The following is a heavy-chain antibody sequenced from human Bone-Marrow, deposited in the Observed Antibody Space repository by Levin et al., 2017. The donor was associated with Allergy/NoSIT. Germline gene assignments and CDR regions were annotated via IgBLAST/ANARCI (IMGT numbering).Heavy chain of an antibody. D-gene: IGHD3-10*01. V-gene: IGHV1-3*01. CDR3: AGDDGSGSHDRAFDF. J-gene: IGHJ4*02. Sequence: ASVKVSCKASGYTFTDYVIHWVRQAPGQSLEWMGWMNAANGNSKNPQKFQGRVTMTRDTSANTAYMELSSLTSEDTGLYFCAGDDGSGSHDRAFDFWGQRSLVTVSS. CDR2: MNAANGNS. CDR1: GYTFTDYV.